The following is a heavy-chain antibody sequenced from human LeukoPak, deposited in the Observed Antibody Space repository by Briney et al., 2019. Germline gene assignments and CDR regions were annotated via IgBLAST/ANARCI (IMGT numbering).Heavy chain of an antibody. V-gene: IGHV4-59*12. D-gene: IGHD3-22*01. Sequence: PSETLSLTCTVSGGSISSYYWSWIRQPPGKGLEWIGYIYYSGSTNYNPSLKSRVTISVDTSKNQFSLKLNSVTAADTAVYYCARPVGGFYDVTGYYYPWGQGTLVIVSS. J-gene: IGHJ5*02. CDR1: GGSISSYY. CDR3: ARPVGGFYDVTGYYYP. CDR2: IYYSGST.